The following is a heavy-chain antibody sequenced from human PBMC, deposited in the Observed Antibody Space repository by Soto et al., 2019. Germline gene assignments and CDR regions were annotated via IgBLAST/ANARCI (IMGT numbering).Heavy chain of an antibody. CDR1: GYTFTSYG. Sequence: QVQLVQSGAEVKKPGASVKVSCKASGYTFTSYGISWVRQAPGQGLEWMGWISGYNGNTNYAQKFQGRVTMTTDTSTSTAYMEVRSLRSDHTAVYYCARGLGYCSGGSCYSYDYWGQGTLVTVSS. D-gene: IGHD2-15*01. J-gene: IGHJ4*02. V-gene: IGHV1-18*01. CDR3: ARGLGYCSGGSCYSYDY. CDR2: ISGYNGNT.